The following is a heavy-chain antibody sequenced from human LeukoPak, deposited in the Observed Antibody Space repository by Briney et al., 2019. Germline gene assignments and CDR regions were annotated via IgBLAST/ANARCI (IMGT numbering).Heavy chain of an antibody. CDR2: ISSSSSYI. D-gene: IGHD3-10*01. CDR3: ARDRAYYYGSGSYEFDY. Sequence: PGGSLRLSCAASGFTFSSYSMNWVRQAPGKGLEWVSSISSSSSYIYYADSVKGRFTISRDNAKNSLYLQMNSLRAEDTAVYYCARDRAYYYGSGSYEFDYWGQGTLVTVSS. J-gene: IGHJ4*02. V-gene: IGHV3-21*01. CDR1: GFTFSSYS.